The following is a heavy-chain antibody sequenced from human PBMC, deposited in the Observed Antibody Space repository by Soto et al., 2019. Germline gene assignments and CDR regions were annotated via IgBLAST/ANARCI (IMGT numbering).Heavy chain of an antibody. CDR2: ISSGGTYI. CDR3: ATVSGNY. Sequence: EVQLVESGGGLVKPGGSLRLSCAASGFTFSTYSMNWVRQAPGKGLEWVSSISSGGTYIYYADSVKGRFTIARDNAKNSLYLQMNSLSAEDTAVYYCATVSGNYWGQGTLVTVSS. V-gene: IGHV3-21*01. CDR1: GFTFSTYS. J-gene: IGHJ4*02.